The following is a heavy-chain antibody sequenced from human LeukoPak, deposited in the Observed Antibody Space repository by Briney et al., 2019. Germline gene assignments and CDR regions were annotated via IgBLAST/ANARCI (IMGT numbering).Heavy chain of an antibody. Sequence: GGSLRLSCAASGFTFSGYWMHWVRQAPGKGLEWVAVVSYDGSNKYYADSVKGRFTISRDNSKSTLYLQMNSLRAEDTAVYYCAKSPHKDYYDNSAYYASDAFDIWGQGTMVTVSS. CDR1: GFTFSGYW. CDR3: AKSPHKDYYDNSAYYASDAFDI. J-gene: IGHJ3*02. CDR2: VSYDGSNK. V-gene: IGHV3-30*18. D-gene: IGHD3-22*01.